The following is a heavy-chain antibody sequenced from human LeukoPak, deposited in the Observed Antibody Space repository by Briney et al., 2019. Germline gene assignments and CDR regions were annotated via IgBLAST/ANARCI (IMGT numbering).Heavy chain of an antibody. V-gene: IGHV3-23*01. D-gene: IGHD1-26*01. CDR3: AKDVGKWESLHFFDY. J-gene: IGHJ4*02. Sequence: WGSLRLSCAASGFTFTSYSMSWVRQAPGKGLEWISGISGSGASTYYADSVTGRFTISRDNSRNTLYLQMNSLRGDDTAVYYCAKDVGKWESLHFFDYWGQGTLVTVSS. CDR1: GFTFTSYS. CDR2: ISGSGAST.